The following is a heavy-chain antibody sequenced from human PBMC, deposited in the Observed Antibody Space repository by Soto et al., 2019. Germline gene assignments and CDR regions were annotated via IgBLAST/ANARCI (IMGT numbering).Heavy chain of an antibody. J-gene: IGHJ5*02. V-gene: IGHV1-18*01. CDR1: GYTFTSYC. CDR3: ARKNYDFWSGYGWFDP. CDR2: ISAYNGNT. Sequence: GASVKVSCKASGYTFTSYCISWVLQAPGQGLEWMGWISAYNGNTNYAQKLQGRVTMTTDTSTSTAYMELRSLRSDDTAVYYCARKNYDFWSGYGWFDPWGQGTLVTVSS. D-gene: IGHD3-3*01.